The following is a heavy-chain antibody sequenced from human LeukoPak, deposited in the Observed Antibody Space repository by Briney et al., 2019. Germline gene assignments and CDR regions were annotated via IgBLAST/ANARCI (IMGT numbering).Heavy chain of an antibody. D-gene: IGHD6-19*01. CDR1: GGSISSYY. CDR2: IYTSGST. V-gene: IGHV4-4*07. CDR3: ARPYFGYNTGWTIDS. Sequence: SETLSLTCTVSGGSISSYYWSWIRQPAGKGLEWIGRIYTSGSTNYNPSLKSRVTMSVDTSKNEFSLKLTFVTAADTAVYYCARPYFGYNTGWTIDSWGQGTLVTVSS. J-gene: IGHJ4*02.